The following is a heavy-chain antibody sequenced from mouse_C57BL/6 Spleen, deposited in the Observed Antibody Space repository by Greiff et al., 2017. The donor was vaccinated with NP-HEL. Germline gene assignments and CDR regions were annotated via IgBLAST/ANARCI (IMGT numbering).Heavy chain of an antibody. CDR2: INYDGSST. D-gene: IGHD1-2*01. J-gene: IGHJ1*03. V-gene: IGHV5-16*01. CDR3: AREDYYGRGYFDV. CDR1: GFTFSDYY. Sequence: EVRVVESEGGLVQPGSSMKLSCTASGFTFSDYYMAWVRQVPEKGLEWVANINYDGSSTYYLDSLKSRFIISRDNAKNILYLQMSSLKSEDTATYYCAREDYYGRGYFDVWGTGTTVTVSS.